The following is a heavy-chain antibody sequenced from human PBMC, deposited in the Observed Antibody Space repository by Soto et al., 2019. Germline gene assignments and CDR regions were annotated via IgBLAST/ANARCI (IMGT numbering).Heavy chain of an antibody. V-gene: IGHV4-31*03. CDR2: IYYSGST. J-gene: IGHJ6*02. CDR1: GGSISSGGYY. Sequence: SETLSLTCTVSGGSISSGGYYWSWIRQHPGKGLEWIGYIYYSGSTYYNPSLKSRVTISVDTSKNQFSLKLSSVTAADTAVYYCARDRVATTHYYYYGMDVWGQGTTVTVS. CDR3: ARDRVATTHYYYYGMDV. D-gene: IGHD5-12*01.